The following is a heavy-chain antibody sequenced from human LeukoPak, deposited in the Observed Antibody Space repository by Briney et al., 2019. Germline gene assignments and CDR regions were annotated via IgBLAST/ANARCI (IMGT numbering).Heavy chain of an antibody. CDR2: ISGSGGST. D-gene: IGHD6-13*01. V-gene: IGHV3-23*01. CDR3: AKVNSSSGNYYIDY. J-gene: IGHJ4*02. CDR1: GFTFSSYA. Sequence: GGSLRLSCAASGFTFSSYAMSWVRQAPGKGLEWVSAISGSGGSTYYADSVKGRFTISRDNSKNSLYLQMNSLRAEDTALYYCAKVNSSSGNYYIDYWGQGTLVTVSS.